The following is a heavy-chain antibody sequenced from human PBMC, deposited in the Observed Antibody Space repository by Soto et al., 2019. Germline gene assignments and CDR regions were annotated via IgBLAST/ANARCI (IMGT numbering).Heavy chain of an antibody. D-gene: IGHD3-22*01. V-gene: IGHV1-69*13. CDR1: GGPFCRDA. CDR2: IIPIFGTA. J-gene: IGHJ5*02. CDR3: ARDRVPSSGYYPYWFDP. Sequence: SVKVSCKASGGPFCRDAINWVRQAPGQGLEWMGGIIPIFGTANHAQRFQGRVTITADESTSTAYMELSSLRSEDTAVYYCARDRVPSSGYYPYWFDPWGQGTLVTVSS.